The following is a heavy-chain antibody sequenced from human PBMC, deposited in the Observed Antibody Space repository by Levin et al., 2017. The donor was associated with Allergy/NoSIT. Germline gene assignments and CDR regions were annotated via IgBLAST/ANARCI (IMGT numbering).Heavy chain of an antibody. J-gene: IGHJ4*02. CDR3: ARRYATSSCGRIDH. D-gene: IGHD2-21*01. Sequence: SETLSLTCSVSGHSVGDFNYYWDWIRQAPGKGLEWIGSVYHSGLTYDNPSLKSRLTMSIDTSKNQFSLRLASVTAADTALYFCARRYATSSCGRIDHWGQGRLVTV. CDR2: VYHSGLT. CDR1: GHSVGDFNYY. V-gene: IGHV4-39*01.